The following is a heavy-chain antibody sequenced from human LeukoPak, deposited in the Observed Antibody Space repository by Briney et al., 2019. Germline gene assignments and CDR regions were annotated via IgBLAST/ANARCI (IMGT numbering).Heavy chain of an antibody. D-gene: IGHD6-6*01. V-gene: IGHV1-69*05. CDR1: GYTFIKYG. CDR2: IIPIFGTA. CDR3: ARVHRIAARPGYFQH. Sequence: ASVKVSCKASGYTFIKYGITWVPQAPGQGLEWMGGIIPIFGTANYAQKFQGRVTITTDESTSTAYMELSSLRSEDTAVYYCARVHRIAARPGYFQHWGQGTLVTVSS. J-gene: IGHJ1*01.